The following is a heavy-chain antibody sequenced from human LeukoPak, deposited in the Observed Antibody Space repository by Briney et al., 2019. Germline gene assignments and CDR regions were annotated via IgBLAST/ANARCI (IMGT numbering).Heavy chain of an antibody. J-gene: IGHJ4*02. CDR2: ISYDGSNK. D-gene: IGHD6-19*01. Sequence: GGSLRLSCAASGFTFSSYGMHWVRQAPGKGLEWVAVISYDGSNKYYADSVKGRFTISRDNSKNTLYLQMNSLRAEDTAVYYCAKANSGWYRGSYFDYWGQGTLVTVSS. V-gene: IGHV3-30*18. CDR3: AKANSGWYRGSYFDY. CDR1: GFTFSSYG.